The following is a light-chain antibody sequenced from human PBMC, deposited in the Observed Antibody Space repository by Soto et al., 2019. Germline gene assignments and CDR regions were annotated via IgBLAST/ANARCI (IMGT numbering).Light chain of an antibody. CDR1: QGIRND. CDR2: RTS. Sequence: AIQMPQSPSSLSASVGDRVPITCRASQGIRNDLGWYQQKPGKATKLLIYRTSTLDSGVPSRFSGSGSGTEFTLTISSLQPDEFATYYCQQYNSYPITVGQGTRLEIK. CDR3: QQYNSYPIT. V-gene: IGKV1-6*01. J-gene: IGKJ5*01.